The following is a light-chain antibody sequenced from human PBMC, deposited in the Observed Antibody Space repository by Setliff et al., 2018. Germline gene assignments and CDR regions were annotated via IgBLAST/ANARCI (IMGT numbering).Light chain of an antibody. CDR3: SSYAGSNTPYV. CDR2: EVS. CDR1: SSDVGGYNY. J-gene: IGLJ1*01. V-gene: IGLV2-8*01. Sequence: SVLTQPPSVSGSPGQSVTISCTGTSSDVGGYNYVSWYQQHPGKAPKLMIYEVSKRPSGVPDRFSGSKSGNTASLTVSGLQAEDEADYYCSSYAGSNTPYVFGTGTKVTVL.